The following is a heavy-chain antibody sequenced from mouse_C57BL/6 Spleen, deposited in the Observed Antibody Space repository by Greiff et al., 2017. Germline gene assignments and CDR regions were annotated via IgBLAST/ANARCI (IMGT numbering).Heavy chain of an antibody. J-gene: IGHJ2*01. CDR2: INYDGSST. Sequence: EVQRVESEGGLVQPGSSMKLSCTASGFTFSDYYMAWVRQVPEKGLEWVANINYDGSSTYYLDSLKGRFNISRDNAKNTLYLQMSSLKSEDTATYYCAREGLYYFDYWGQGTTLTVSS. CDR1: GFTFSDYY. CDR3: AREGLYYFDY. V-gene: IGHV5-16*01.